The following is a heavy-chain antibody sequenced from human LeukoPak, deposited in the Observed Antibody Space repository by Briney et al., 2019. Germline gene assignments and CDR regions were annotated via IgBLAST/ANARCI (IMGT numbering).Heavy chain of an antibody. CDR3: AKGIVSTSAGGFDY. D-gene: IGHD2-2*01. J-gene: IGHJ4*02. V-gene: IGHV3-30*18. Sequence: GGSFSSSGPAHAFTFCYLGWNRVGQVQGKGLGGGPVISYDGSNKYYADSVKGRFTISRDNSKNTLYLQMNSLRTEDTAVYYCAKGIVSTSAGGFDYWGQGTLVTVSS. CDR2: ISYDGSNK. CDR1: AFTFCYLG.